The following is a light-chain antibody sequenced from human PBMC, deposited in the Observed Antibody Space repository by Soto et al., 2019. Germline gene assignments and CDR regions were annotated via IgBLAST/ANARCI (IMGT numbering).Light chain of an antibody. CDR1: SSNIGSNT. CDR3: AAWDVRFVV. Sequence: QSALTQPPSASGTPGQRVTISCSGSSSNIGSNTVTWYQQLPGTAPKLLIYSDNQRPSGVPDRFSGSKSGTSASLAISGLQSDDEADYYCAAWDVRFVVFVGGTQLTVL. J-gene: IGLJ2*01. CDR2: SDN. V-gene: IGLV1-44*01.